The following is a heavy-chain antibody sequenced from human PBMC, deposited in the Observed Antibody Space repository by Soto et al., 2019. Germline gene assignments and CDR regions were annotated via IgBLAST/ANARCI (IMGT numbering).Heavy chain of an antibody. D-gene: IGHD3-9*01. CDR2: IYYSGST. J-gene: IGHJ5*02. Sequence: TSETLSLTCTVSGGSISSYYWSWIRQPPGKGLEWIGYIYYSGSTNYNPSLKSRVTISVDTSKNQFSLKLSSVTAADTAVYYCAREGAFRYFDWSLGWFDPWGQGTLVTVSS. CDR3: AREGAFRYFDWSLGWFDP. CDR1: GGSISSYY. V-gene: IGHV4-59*01.